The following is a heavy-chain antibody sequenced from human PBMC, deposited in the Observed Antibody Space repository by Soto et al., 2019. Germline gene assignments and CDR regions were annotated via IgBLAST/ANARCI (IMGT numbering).Heavy chain of an antibody. D-gene: IGHD1-1*01. CDR1: GYAFTTYG. CDR3: ARGRYGDY. J-gene: IGHJ4*02. V-gene: IGHV1-18*01. Sequence: QVHLVQSGAEVKKPGASVKVSCKGSGYAFTTYGITWVRQAPGQGLEWMGWISAHKGNTNYAQKLQGRVTGTRDTSTSTAYRELRSLRSDDTAVYYCARGRYGDYWGQGALVTVSS. CDR2: ISAHKGNT.